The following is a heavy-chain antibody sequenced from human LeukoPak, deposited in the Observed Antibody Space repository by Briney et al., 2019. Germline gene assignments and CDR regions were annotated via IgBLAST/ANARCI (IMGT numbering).Heavy chain of an antibody. D-gene: IGHD1-26*01. CDR2: IGTAGDT. Sequence: PGGSLRLSCAASGFTFSSYDMHWVRQATGKGLEWVSAIGTAGDTYYPGSVKGRFTISRENAKNSLYLQMNSLRAGDTAVYYCARWTSGSYNGGFDYWGQGTLVTVSS. CDR3: ARWTSGSYNGGFDY. V-gene: IGHV3-13*01. CDR1: GFTFSSYD. J-gene: IGHJ4*02.